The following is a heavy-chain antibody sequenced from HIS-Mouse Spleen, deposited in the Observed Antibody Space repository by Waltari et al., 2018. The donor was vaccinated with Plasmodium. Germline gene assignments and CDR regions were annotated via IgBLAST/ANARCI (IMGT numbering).Heavy chain of an antibody. J-gene: IGHJ4*02. D-gene: IGHD3-3*01. Sequence: EVQLVESGGGLVQPGGSLRLSCAASGFTFSSYSMNWVRQAPGKGLEWVSYISSSSSTIYYADSVKGRFTISRDNAKNLLYLQMNSLRDEDTAVYYCARVVTIFGVVIDYWGQGTLVTVSS. CDR2: ISSSSSTI. V-gene: IGHV3-48*02. CDR1: GFTFSSYS. CDR3: ARVVTIFGVVIDY.